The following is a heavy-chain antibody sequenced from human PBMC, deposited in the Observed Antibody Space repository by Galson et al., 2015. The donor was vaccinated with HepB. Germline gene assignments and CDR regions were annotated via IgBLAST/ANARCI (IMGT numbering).Heavy chain of an antibody. Sequence: LRLSCAASGFTFSSYGMHWVRQAPGKGLEWVAVIWYDGSNKYYADSVKGRFTISRDNSKNTLYLQMNSLRAEDTAVYYCARGRQLVGAGTWFDPWGQGTLVTVSS. CDR3: ARGRQLVGAGTWFDP. J-gene: IGHJ5*02. CDR2: IWYDGSNK. CDR1: GFTFSSYG. V-gene: IGHV3-33*01. D-gene: IGHD6-13*01.